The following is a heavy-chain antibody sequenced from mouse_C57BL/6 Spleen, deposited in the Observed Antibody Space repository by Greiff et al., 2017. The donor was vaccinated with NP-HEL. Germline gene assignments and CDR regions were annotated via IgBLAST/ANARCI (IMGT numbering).Heavy chain of an antibody. V-gene: IGHV1-61*01. J-gene: IGHJ2*01. CDR2: IYPSDSET. Sequence: QVQLQQPGAELVRPGSSVKLSCKASGYTFTSYWMDWVKQRPGQGLEWIGNIYPSDSETHYNQKFKDKATLTVDKSSSTAYMQLSSLTSEDSAVYYCARSHYGPYVDYWGQGTTLTVSS. D-gene: IGHD1-1*02. CDR1: GYTFTSYW. CDR3: ARSHYGPYVDY.